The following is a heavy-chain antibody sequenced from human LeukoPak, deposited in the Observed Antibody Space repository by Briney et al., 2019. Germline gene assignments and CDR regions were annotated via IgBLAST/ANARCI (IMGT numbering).Heavy chain of an antibody. J-gene: IGHJ5*02. CDR3: ARSGYGSGSYRNWFDP. Sequence: SETLSLTCAVYGGSFSGYYWSWIRQPPGKGLEWIGEINHSGSTNYSPSLKSRVTISVDTSKNQFSLKLSSVTAADTAVYYCARSGYGSGSYRNWFDPWGQGTLVTVSS. V-gene: IGHV4-34*01. CDR1: GGSFSGYY. CDR2: INHSGST. D-gene: IGHD3-10*01.